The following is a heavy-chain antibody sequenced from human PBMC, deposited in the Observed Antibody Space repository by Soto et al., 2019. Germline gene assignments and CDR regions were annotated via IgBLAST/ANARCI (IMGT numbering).Heavy chain of an antibody. V-gene: IGHV4-39*01. J-gene: IGHJ6*02. CDR3: ARMKYYDFWSGEGTTYGMDV. CDR1: GGSISSSSYY. CDR2: IYYSGST. Sequence: PSETLSLTCTVSGGSISSSSYYWGWIRQPPGKGLEWIGSIYYSGSTYYNPSLKSRVTISVDTSKNQFSLKLSSVTAADTAVYYCARMKYYDFWSGEGTTYGMDVWGQGTTVTVSS. D-gene: IGHD3-3*01.